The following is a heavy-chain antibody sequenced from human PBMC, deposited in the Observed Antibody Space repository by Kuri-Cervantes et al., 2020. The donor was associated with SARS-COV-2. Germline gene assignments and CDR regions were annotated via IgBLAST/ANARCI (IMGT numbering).Heavy chain of an antibody. J-gene: IGHJ3*02. V-gene: IGHV4-30-4*08. CDR3: ARVVSRTIFGVVKPDASDI. D-gene: IGHD3-3*01. Sequence: SETLSLTCTVSGGSISSGDYYWSWIRQPPGKGLEWIGYIYYSGSTYYNPSLKSRVTISVDTPKNQFSLKLSSVTAADTAVYYCARVVSRTIFGVVKPDASDIWGQGTMVTVSS. CDR2: IYYSGST. CDR1: GGSISSGDYY.